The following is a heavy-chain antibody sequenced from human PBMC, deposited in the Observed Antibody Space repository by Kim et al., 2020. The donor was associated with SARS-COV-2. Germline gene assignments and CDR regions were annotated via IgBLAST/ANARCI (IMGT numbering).Heavy chain of an antibody. D-gene: IGHD6-19*01. J-gene: IGHJ6*02. CDR3: ARRGSGYGVDV. V-gene: IGHV1-3*01. CDR2: T. Sequence: TRHSQKFQDRVTIPRDTFASTVYMELSDLRSEDTAVYYCARRGSGYGVDVWGQGTTVTVSS.